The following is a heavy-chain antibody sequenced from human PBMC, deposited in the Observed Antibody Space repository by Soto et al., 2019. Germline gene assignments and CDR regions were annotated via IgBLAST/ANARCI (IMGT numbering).Heavy chain of an antibody. Sequence: QVQLVQSGAEEKKPGASVKVSCKASGYTFTSYAMHWVRQAPGQRLEWMGWINAGNGNTKYSQKFQGRVTITRDTSATTAYMELSSLRSEDTAVYYCASATYYYGPGKYYDGMDVWGQGTTVTVSS. CDR1: GYTFTSYA. J-gene: IGHJ6*02. V-gene: IGHV1-3*05. CDR2: INAGNGNT. D-gene: IGHD3-10*01. CDR3: ASATYYYGPGKYYDGMDV.